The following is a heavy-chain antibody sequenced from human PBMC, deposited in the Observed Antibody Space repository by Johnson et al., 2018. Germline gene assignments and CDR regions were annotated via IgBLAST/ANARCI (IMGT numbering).Heavy chain of an antibody. Sequence: QLVQSGPEVKKPGTSVKVSCKASGFTFTSSAVQWVRQARGQRLEWIGWIVVGSGNTNYAQKFQEGVTITRDMSTSTAYMGLGSQRSEDTAGYYCAVEADYYYYYGMDVWGQGTTVTVSS. V-gene: IGHV1-58*01. CDR2: IVVGSGNT. CDR3: AVEADYYYYYGMDV. CDR1: GFTFTSSA. D-gene: IGHD2-15*01. J-gene: IGHJ6*02.